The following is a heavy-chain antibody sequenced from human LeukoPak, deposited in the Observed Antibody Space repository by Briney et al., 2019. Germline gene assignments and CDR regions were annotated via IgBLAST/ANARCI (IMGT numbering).Heavy chain of an antibody. D-gene: IGHD4-11*01. CDR3: AKTTTVTTWYFDL. V-gene: IGHV4-39*01. CDR2: IYYSGST. CDR1: GGSISSSSYY. J-gene: IGHJ2*01. Sequence: SETLSLTCTVSGGSISSSSYYWGWIRQPPGKGLEWIGRIYYSGSTCYNPSLKSRVTISVDTSKNQFSLKLSSVTAADTAVYYCAKTTTVTTWYFDLWGRGTLVTVSS.